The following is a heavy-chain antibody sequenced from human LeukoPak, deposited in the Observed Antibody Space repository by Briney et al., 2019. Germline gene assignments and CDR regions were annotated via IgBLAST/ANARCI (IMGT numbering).Heavy chain of an antibody. V-gene: IGHV3-9*01. CDR2: ISWNSGSI. CDR1: GFTFDDYA. J-gene: IGHJ4*02. Sequence: GGSLRLSCAASGFTFDDYAMRWFRQAPGKGLEWVSGISWNSGSIGYADSVKGRFTISRDNAKNSLYLQMNSLRAEDTALYYCAKDIATGNRLYYFDYWGQGTLVTVSS. CDR3: AKDIATGNRLYYFDY. D-gene: IGHD1-14*01.